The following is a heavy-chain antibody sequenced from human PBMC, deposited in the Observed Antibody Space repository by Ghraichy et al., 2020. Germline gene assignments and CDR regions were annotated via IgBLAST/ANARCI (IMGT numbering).Heavy chain of an antibody. D-gene: IGHD6-6*01. V-gene: IGHV1-8*01. J-gene: IGHJ4*02. CDR2: MTPSTGKT. CDR3: ARLTRAHSASSFDY. Sequence: ASVKVACKASGYTFTSHDINWVRQAAGQGLEWVGWMTPSTGKTGYTQKFQGRVTMTRDTSISTAYMELSSLRSDDTAVYYCARLTRAHSASSFDYWGQGTLVTVSS. CDR1: GYTFTSHD.